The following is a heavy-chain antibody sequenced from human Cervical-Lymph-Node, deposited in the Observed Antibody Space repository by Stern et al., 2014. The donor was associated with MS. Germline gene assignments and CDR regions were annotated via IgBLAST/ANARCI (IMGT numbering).Heavy chain of an antibody. Sequence: QVQLVQSGTEVKRPGASVKVSCKTSGYTFTAYGVSWVRQAPGQGPEWMGWISAATGNTKCAQNLQDRVTMTRDTSTGTAYLELRSLRSEDTAVYYCARDKMHAFDYWGQGTLVTVSS. CDR2: ISAATGNT. D-gene: IGHD2-8*01. CDR1: GYTFTAYG. J-gene: IGHJ4*02. CDR3: ARDKMHAFDY. V-gene: IGHV1-18*01.